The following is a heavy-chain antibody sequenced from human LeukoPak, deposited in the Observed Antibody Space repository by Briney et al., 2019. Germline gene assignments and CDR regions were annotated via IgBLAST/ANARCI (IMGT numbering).Heavy chain of an antibody. J-gene: IGHJ3*02. CDR3: ARGLLGFGEPFDI. V-gene: IGHV4-31*03. CDR2: TYYSGST. CDR1: GGSTSSGGYY. Sequence: SETLSLTCLVSGGSTSSGGYYWSWIRHHPGKGLEGIGYTYYSGSTYYNLSLKSRITISVDTSKNQFSLKLSDVTAADTAVYYCARGLLGFGEPFDIWGQGTMVTVSS. D-gene: IGHD3-10*01.